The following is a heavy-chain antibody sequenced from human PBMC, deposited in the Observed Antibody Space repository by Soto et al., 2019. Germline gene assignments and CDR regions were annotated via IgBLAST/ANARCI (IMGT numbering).Heavy chain of an antibody. J-gene: IGHJ4*02. V-gene: IGHV4-39*01. CDR2: ISYSGST. CDR3: ARLAGTTNYFDY. CDR1: GDSTSSNSYH. D-gene: IGHD1-26*01. Sequence: ASETLSLTCSVSGDSTSSNSYHWGYIRQPPGKGLEWIGSISYSGSTSYNPSLKSRVSMSVDTSKNQFSLNLTSVTAADTAVYYCARLAGTTNYFDYWSQGTLVTVSS.